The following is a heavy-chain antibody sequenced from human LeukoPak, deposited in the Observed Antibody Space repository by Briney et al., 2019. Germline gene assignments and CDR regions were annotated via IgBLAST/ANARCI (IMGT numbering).Heavy chain of an antibody. CDR2: IIPIFGTA. CDR1: GGTFSSYA. Sequence: SVKVSCKASGGTFSSYAISWVRQAPGQGLGWVGGIIPIFGTANYAQKFQGRVTITTDESTSTAYMELSSLRSEDTAVYYCARGGLVSGTTNWFDPWGQGTLVTVSS. CDR3: ARGGLVSGTTNWFDP. D-gene: IGHD1-7*01. J-gene: IGHJ5*02. V-gene: IGHV1-69*05.